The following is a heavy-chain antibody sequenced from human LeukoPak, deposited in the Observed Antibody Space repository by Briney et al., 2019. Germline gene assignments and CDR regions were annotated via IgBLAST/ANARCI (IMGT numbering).Heavy chain of an antibody. CDR1: GGTFSSYA. J-gene: IGHJ4*02. D-gene: IGHD3-9*01. Sequence: ASVKVSCKASGGTFSSYAISWVRQAPGQGLEWMGIINPSGGSTSYAQKFQGRVTMTRDTSTSTVYMELSSLRSEDTAVYYCARDQGVGYYDILTAAYYFDYWGQGTLVTVSS. CDR2: INPSGGST. V-gene: IGHV1-46*01. CDR3: ARDQGVGYYDILTAAYYFDY.